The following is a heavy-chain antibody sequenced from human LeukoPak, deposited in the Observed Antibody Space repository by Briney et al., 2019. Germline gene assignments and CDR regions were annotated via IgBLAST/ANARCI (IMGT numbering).Heavy chain of an antibody. CDR1: GIIFRDAW. CDR3: TKDPPFTGGVYSAH. CDR2: IKSKVDGGTT. Sequence: GGSLRLSCVVSGIIFRDAWMNWVRQIPGRGLEWVVRIKSKVDGGTTDYAAPLKGRFTISRDDSENTLYLQMSSLKTEDTAIYYCTKDPPFTGGVYSAHWGQGTLVTVSS. D-gene: IGHD7-27*01. V-gene: IGHV3-15*07. J-gene: IGHJ4*02.